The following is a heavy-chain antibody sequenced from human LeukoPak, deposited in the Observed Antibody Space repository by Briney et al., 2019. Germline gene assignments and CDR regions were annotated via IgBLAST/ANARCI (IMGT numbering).Heavy chain of an antibody. J-gene: IGHJ4*02. CDR1: GFTFSTSW. D-gene: IGHD5-12*01. CDR2: IKKDGSET. Sequence: GGSLRLSCAASGFTFSTSWMSWVRQVPRKGLEWVANIKKDGSETYYVDSVKGRFTTSRDNAKISLYLQMNSLRAEDTAMYYCARGRYSGTTYYFDYWGLGTLVTVSS. CDR3: ARGRYSGTTYYFDY. V-gene: IGHV3-7*03.